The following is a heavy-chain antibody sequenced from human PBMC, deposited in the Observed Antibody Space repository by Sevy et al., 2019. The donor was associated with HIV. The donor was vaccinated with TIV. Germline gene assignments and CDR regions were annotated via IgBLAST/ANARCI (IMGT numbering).Heavy chain of an antibody. CDR1: GFTFSSYA. CDR3: ARDRFVLQIVVVHYGMDV. Sequence: GGSLRLSCAASGFTFSSYAMHWVRQAPGEGLEWVAVISYDGSNKYYADSVKGRFTISRDNSKNTLYLQMNSLRAEDTAVYYCARDRFVLQIVVVHYGMDVWGQGTTVTVSS. J-gene: IGHJ6*02. V-gene: IGHV3-30*04. D-gene: IGHD2-2*01. CDR2: ISYDGSNK.